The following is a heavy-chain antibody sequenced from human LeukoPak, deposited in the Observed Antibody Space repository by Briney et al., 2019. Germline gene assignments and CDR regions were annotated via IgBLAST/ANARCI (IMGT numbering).Heavy chain of an antibody. CDR2: INHSGST. CDR1: DGSFSGYY. V-gene: IGHV4-34*01. D-gene: IGHD3-22*01. Sequence: SETLSLTCAVYDGSFSGYYWSWIRQPPGKGLEWLGEINHSGSTNYNPSLKSRVTISVDTSKNQFSLKLSSVTAADTAVYYCAAYYYDSSGYSPPYWGQGTLVTVSS. CDR3: AAYYYDSSGYSPPY. J-gene: IGHJ4*02.